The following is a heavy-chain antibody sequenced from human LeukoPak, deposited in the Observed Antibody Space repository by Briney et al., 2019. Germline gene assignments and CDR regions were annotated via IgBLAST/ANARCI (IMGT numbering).Heavy chain of an antibody. J-gene: IGHJ4*02. CDR1: GGSFSGYY. CDR2: INHSGST. Sequence: PSETLSLTCAVYGGSFSGYYWSWIRQPPGKGLEWIGEINHSGSTNYNPSLKSRVTISVDTSKNQFSLKLSSVTAADTAVYYCARGRHEGYYYDSGGLAETWFDYWGQGTLVTVSS. CDR3: ARGRHEGYYYDSGGLAETWFDY. V-gene: IGHV4-34*01. D-gene: IGHD3-22*01.